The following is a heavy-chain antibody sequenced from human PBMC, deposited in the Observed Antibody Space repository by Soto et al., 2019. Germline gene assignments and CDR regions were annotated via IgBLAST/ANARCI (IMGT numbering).Heavy chain of an antibody. Sequence: PGGSLRLSCAASGLTFSSYGMHWVRQAPGKGLEWVAVIWYDGSNKYYADSVKGRFTISRDNSKNTLYLQMNSLRAEDTAVYYCARDTPHDFWSGYPYYYGMDVWGQGTTVTVSS. CDR3: ARDTPHDFWSGYPYYYGMDV. CDR2: IWYDGSNK. J-gene: IGHJ6*02. V-gene: IGHV3-33*01. CDR1: GLTFSSYG. D-gene: IGHD3-3*01.